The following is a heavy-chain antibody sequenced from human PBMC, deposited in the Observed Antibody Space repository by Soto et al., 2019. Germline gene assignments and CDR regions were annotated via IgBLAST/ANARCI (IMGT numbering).Heavy chain of an antibody. V-gene: IGHV3-33*01. D-gene: IGHD5-18*01. CDR3: ARGYSYGYDGEYYFDY. Sequence: QVQLVESGGGVVQPGRSLRLSCAASGFTFSSYGMHWVRQAPGKGLEWVAVIWYDGSNKYYADSVKGRFTISRDNSKNTLYLQMNSLRAEDTAVYYCARGYSYGYDGEYYFDYWGQGTLVTVSS. CDR2: IWYDGSNK. CDR1: GFTFSSYG. J-gene: IGHJ4*02.